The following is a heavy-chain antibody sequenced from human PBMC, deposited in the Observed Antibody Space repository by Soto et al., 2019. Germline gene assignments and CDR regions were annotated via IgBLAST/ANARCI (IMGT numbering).Heavy chain of an antibody. D-gene: IGHD5-12*01. J-gene: IGHJ4*02. CDR3: SRGYTWAFDY. V-gene: IGHV6-1*01. Sequence: SQTLSLTCAISGDSVSSNSVAWHWIRQSPSRGLEWLGRTYYRSKWYNNYAVSVKSRITINADTSKNQLFLQLNSVTPEDTAVYYCSRGYTWAFDYWGQGTLVTVSS. CDR2: TYYRSKWYN. CDR1: GDSVSSNSVA.